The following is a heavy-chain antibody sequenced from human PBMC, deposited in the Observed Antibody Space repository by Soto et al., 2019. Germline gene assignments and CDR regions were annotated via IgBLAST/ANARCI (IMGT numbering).Heavy chain of an antibody. CDR2: ISGSGVIK. D-gene: IGHD3-10*01. CDR3: AKDLTSMVRVVLPSP. V-gene: IGHV3-23*01. CDR1: GFTFSKYA. J-gene: IGHJ5*02. Sequence: EVQLLQSGGGWVQPGGSLRLSCAASGFTFSKYAMAWVRQAPGKGQEWVSSISGSGVIKYYADSVQGRFTISRDNSNNTLSVQMNSLRVEDTAIHYCAKDLTSMVRVVLPSPWGQGILVTVSS.